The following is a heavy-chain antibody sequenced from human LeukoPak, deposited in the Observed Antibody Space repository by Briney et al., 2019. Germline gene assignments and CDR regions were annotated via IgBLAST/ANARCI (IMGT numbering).Heavy chain of an antibody. Sequence: SETLSLTCTVSGGSISTISSSTYYWGWIRQAPGKGLEWIGSLFYGENSHYNPSLKSRATLSVDTSNNQFSLKLTSVTAADAAVYFGARQLPTAAADTRGYFDYWGQGTVVTVSS. CDR2: LFYGENS. D-gene: IGHD6-25*01. CDR1: GGSISTISSSTYY. J-gene: IGHJ4*02. V-gene: IGHV4-39*01. CDR3: ARQLPTAAADTRGYFDY.